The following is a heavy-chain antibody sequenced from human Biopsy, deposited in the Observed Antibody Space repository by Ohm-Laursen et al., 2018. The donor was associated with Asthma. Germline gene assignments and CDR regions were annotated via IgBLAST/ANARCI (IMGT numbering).Heavy chain of an antibody. CDR2: IPYDGNHK. CDR1: GFAFDSYA. CDR3: AKRRGYSGHDNDY. J-gene: IGHJ4*02. V-gene: IGHV3-30*18. D-gene: IGHD5-12*01. Sequence: SLRLSCAASGFAFDSYAMYWVRQSPGKGLEWVAVIPYDGNHKFYEDSVKGRFTISRDNSKNTLYLQMNSPRTEDTAVYYCAKRRGYSGHDNDYWGQGTLVIVSS.